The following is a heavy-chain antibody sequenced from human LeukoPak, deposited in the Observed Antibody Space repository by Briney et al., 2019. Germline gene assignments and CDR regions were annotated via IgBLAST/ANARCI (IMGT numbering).Heavy chain of an antibody. J-gene: IGHJ5*02. CDR2: IIPIFGTA. D-gene: IGHD3-9*01. V-gene: IGHV1-69*13. CDR3: AGLVLRYFDWLNWFDP. Sequence: GASVKVSCKASGGTFSSYAIIWVRQAPGQGLEWMGGIIPIFGTANYAQKFQGRVTITADESTSTAYMELSSLRSEDTAVYYCAGLVLRYFDWLNWFDPWGQGTLVTVSS. CDR1: GGTFSSYA.